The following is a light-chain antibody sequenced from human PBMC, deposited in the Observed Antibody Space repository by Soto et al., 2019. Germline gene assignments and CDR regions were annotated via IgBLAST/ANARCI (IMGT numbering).Light chain of an antibody. CDR3: RQLNSFPIT. J-gene: IGKJ5*01. CDR1: QNITNN. CDR2: DAS. Sequence: DIQMTQSPSSLSASIGDLVTITAQASQNITNNLSWYQQKPGKAPKLLIYDASNLETGVPSRFSGSGYGTDFNLTISSLQTEDSATYYCRQLNSFPITFGQGTRLEI. V-gene: IGKV1-33*01.